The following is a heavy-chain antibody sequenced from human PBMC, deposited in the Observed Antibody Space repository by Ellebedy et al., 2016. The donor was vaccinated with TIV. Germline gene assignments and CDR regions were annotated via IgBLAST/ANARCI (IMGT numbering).Heavy chain of an antibody. Sequence: GGSLRLXXAASGFTFSSYAMHWVRQAPGKGLEWVAVISYDGSNKYYADSVKGRFTISRDNSKNTLYLQMNSLRAEDTAVYYCARAIGALNYWGQGTLVTVSS. V-gene: IGHV3-30-3*01. CDR2: ISYDGSNK. CDR1: GFTFSSYA. CDR3: ARAIGALNY. J-gene: IGHJ4*02.